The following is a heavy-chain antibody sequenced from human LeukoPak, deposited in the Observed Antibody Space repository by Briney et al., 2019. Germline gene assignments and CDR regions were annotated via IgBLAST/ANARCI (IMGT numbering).Heavy chain of an antibody. CDR3: ARCYGSGSYYYYYYGMDV. CDR1: GFTFSNAW. Sequence: PGGSLRLSCAASGFTFSNAWMSWVRQAPGKGLEWVGRIKSKNDGVTADYGAPVKGRFSMSRDDSTNTLYLQMNSLRAEDTAVYYCARCYGSGSYYYYYYGMDVWGQGTTVTVSS. V-gene: IGHV3-15*01. D-gene: IGHD3-10*01. J-gene: IGHJ6*02. CDR2: IKSKNDGVTA.